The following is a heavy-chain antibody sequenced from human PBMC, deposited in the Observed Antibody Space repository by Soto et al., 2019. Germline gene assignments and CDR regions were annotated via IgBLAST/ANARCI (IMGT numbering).Heavy chain of an antibody. CDR2: IYYSGST. Sequence: TLSLTCTVSGGSISSGGYYWNWIRQHPGKGLEWIGYIYYSGSTYYNPSLKSRVTISVDTSKNQFSLKLSSVTAADTAVYYCARHNGLGAYDWLDPWGQGTLVTVAS. CDR3: ARHNGLGAYDWLDP. D-gene: IGHD1-26*01. CDR1: GGSISSGGYY. V-gene: IGHV4-31*03. J-gene: IGHJ5*02.